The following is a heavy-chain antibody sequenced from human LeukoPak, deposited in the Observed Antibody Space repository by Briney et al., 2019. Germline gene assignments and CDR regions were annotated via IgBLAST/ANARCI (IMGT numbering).Heavy chain of an antibody. CDR3: AREGLRVLLGAFDI. CDR1: GYTFTSYD. Sequence: GASVKVSCKASGYTFTSYDINWVRQATGQGLEWMGWMNPNSGNTGYAQKFQGRVTMTRNTSISTAYMELSSLRSEDTAVYYCAREGLRVLLGAFDIWGQGTMVTASS. CDR2: MNPNSGNT. J-gene: IGHJ3*02. D-gene: IGHD2-15*01. V-gene: IGHV1-8*01.